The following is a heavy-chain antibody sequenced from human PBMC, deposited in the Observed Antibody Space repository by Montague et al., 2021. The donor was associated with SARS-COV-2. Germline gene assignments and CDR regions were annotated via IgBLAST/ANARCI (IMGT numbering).Heavy chain of an antibody. D-gene: IGHD3-10*01. Sequence: SETLSLTCAVSGGSISSSHWWSWVRQPPGKGLEWIGEIYHSGSTNYNPSLKSRGTISIEKSKNQFSLKLSSVTAADTAVYYCAREFRTYGYGGQYWYFDLWGRGTLVTVSS. CDR1: GGSISSSHW. J-gene: IGHJ2*01. V-gene: IGHV4-4*02. CDR3: AREFRTYGYGGQYWYFDL. CDR2: IYHSGST.